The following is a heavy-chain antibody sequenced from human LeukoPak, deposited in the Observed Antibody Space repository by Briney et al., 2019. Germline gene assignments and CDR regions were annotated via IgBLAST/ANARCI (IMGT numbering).Heavy chain of an antibody. D-gene: IGHD3-9*01. CDR2: ISTYDDNI. J-gene: IGHJ4*02. Sequence: WASVKVSCKASGYTFTTYGLSWARQAPGQGLEWLGWISTYDDNIKYAQSLQGRLTLTIDTSTSTAYMELRSLTSDDTAVYYCARETYSNILTGTDYWGPGTLVTVSS. V-gene: IGHV1-18*01. CDR1: GYTFTTYG. CDR3: ARETYSNILTGTDY.